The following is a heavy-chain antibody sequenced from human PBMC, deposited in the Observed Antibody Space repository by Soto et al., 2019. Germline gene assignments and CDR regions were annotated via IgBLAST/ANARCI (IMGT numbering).Heavy chain of an antibody. V-gene: IGHV1-69*01. D-gene: IGHD2-2*01. CDR2: IIPIFGTA. CDR3: ARSQGSSTSLEIYYYYYYGMDV. J-gene: IGHJ6*02. Sequence: QVQLVQSGAEVKKPGSSVKVSCKASGGTFSSYAISWVRQAPGQGLGWWGGIIPIFGTANYAQKFQGRVTITADESTSTAYMELSSLRSEDTAVYYCARSQGSSTSLEIYYYYYYGMDVWGQGTTVTVSS. CDR1: GGTFSSYA.